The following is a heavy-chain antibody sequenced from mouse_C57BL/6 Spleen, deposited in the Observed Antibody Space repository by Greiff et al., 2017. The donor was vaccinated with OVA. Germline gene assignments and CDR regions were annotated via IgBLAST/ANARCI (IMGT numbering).Heavy chain of an antibody. Sequence: EVKLLESGGGLVKPGGSLKLSCAASGFTFSDYGMHWVRQAPEKGLEWVAYISSGSSTIYYAEKGKGRSSITRDNAKNRLFQQMTSLRSEDTDMFYCARRDYGSSDYWGQGTTLTVSS. CDR3: ARRDYGSSDY. D-gene: IGHD1-1*01. V-gene: IGHV5-17*01. CDR2: ISSGSSTI. J-gene: IGHJ2*01. CDR1: GFTFSDYG.